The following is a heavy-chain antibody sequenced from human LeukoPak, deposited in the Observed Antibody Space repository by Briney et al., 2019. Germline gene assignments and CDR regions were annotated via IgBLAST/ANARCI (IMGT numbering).Heavy chain of an antibody. CDR3: AKDRGNNWNYYDC. CDR2: ISGGGVRT. CDR1: GFTFSTYA. J-gene: IGHJ4*02. Sequence: GGSLRLSCAASGFTFSTYAMSWVRQAPGKGLEWVSSISGGGVRTFYADSVKGRFTISRDNSKNTLYLQMNSLRAEDTAVYFCAKDRGNNWNYYDCWGQGTLVTVSS. D-gene: IGHD1-20*01. V-gene: IGHV3-23*01.